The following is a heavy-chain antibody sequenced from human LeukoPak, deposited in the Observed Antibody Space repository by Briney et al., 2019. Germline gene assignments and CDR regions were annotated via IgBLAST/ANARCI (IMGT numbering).Heavy chain of an antibody. V-gene: IGHV1-2*06. CDR3: ATSAEYYDFWSGPDY. Sequence: ASVKVSCKASGYTFTGYYMHWVRQAPGQGLEWMGRINPNSGGTNYAQKFQGRVTMTEDTSTDTAYMELSSLRSEDTAVYYCATSAEYYDFWSGPDYWGQGTLATVSS. D-gene: IGHD3-3*01. CDR1: GYTFTGYY. J-gene: IGHJ4*02. CDR2: INPNSGGT.